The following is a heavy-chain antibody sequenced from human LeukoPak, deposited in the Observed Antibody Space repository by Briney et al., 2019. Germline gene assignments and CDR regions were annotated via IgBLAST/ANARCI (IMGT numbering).Heavy chain of an antibody. V-gene: IGHV4-34*01. J-gene: IGHJ4*02. D-gene: IGHD3-22*01. CDR2: INHSGST. CDR3: ARGLGDSSGYYFDY. CDR1: GGSFSGYY. Sequence: SETLSLTCAVYGGSFSGYYWNWIRQPPGKGLEWIGEINHSGSTNYNPSLKSRVTISVDTSKNQFSLKLSSVTAADTAVYYCARGLGDSSGYYFDYWGQGTLVTVS.